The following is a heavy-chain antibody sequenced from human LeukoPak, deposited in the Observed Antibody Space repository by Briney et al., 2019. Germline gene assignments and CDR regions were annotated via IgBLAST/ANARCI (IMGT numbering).Heavy chain of an antibody. Sequence: GGSLRLSCAASGFTFDDYAMHWVRQAPGKGLEWVSLISWDGGSTYYADSVKGRFTISRDNSKNSLYLQMNSLRAEDTALYYCAKARLGELSLINWGQGTLVTVSS. V-gene: IGHV3-43D*03. CDR2: ISWDGGST. D-gene: IGHD3-16*02. CDR3: AKARLGELSLIN. CDR1: GFTFDDYA. J-gene: IGHJ4*02.